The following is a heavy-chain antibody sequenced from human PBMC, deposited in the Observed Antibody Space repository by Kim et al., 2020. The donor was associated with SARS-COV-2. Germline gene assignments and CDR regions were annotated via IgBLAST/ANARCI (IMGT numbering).Heavy chain of an antibody. CDR1: GFTFSSYA. D-gene: IGHD3-22*01. CDR2: ISYDGSNK. J-gene: IGHJ3*02. V-gene: IGHV3-30*04. CDR3: ARFGFGVVVITMSGLPDAFDI. Sequence: GGSLRLSCAASGFTFSSYAMHWVRQAPGKGLEWVAVISYDGSNKYYADSVKGRFTISRDNSKNTLYLQMNSLRAEDTAVYYCARFGFGVVVITMSGLPDAFDIWGQGTMVTVSS.